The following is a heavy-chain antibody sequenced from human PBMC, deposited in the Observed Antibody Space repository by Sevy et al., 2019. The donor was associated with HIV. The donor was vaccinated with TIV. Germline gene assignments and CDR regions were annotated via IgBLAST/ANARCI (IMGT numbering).Heavy chain of an antibody. CDR1: GFTFSDHY. J-gene: IGHJ6*03. CDR2: IRNRPNSYTT. V-gene: IGHV3-72*01. D-gene: IGHD2-15*01. CDR3: VRGPNCGVGGCQQISPYCLDV. Sequence: GGSLRLSCAASGFTFSDHYVDWVRQAPGKGLEWVGRIRNRPNSYTTEYAASGKVRFTISRDDSKNSVYLQMNSLKTRDSAVYYCVRGPNCGVGGCQQISPYCLDVWGKGATVTVSS.